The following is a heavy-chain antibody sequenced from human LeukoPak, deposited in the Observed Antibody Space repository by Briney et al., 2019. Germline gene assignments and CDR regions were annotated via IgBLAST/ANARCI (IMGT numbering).Heavy chain of an antibody. J-gene: IGHJ4*02. V-gene: IGHV1-2*02. CDR2: INPNSGGT. CDR1: GYTFTGYY. D-gene: IGHD2-15*01. CDR3: ATCSGGSCYLFDY. Sequence: ASVKVSCKASGYTFTGYYMHWVRQAPGQGLEWMGWINPNSGGTNYAQKFQGRVTMTRDTSISTAYMELSRLRSDDTAVYYCATCSGGSCYLFDYWGERPLVTVSS.